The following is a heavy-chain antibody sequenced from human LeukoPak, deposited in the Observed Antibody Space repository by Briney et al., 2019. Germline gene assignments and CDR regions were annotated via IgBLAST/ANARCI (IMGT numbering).Heavy chain of an antibody. Sequence: SQTLSLTCTVSGGSISSGDYYLSWIRQPPGKCLEWIGYIYYSGSTYYNPSLKSRVTISVDTSKNQFSLKLSSVTAADTAVYYCARVVTIFGVVPDYWGQGTLVTVSS. CDR3: ARVVTIFGVVPDY. CDR2: IYYSGST. D-gene: IGHD3-3*01. J-gene: IGHJ4*02. V-gene: IGHV4-30-4*08. CDR1: GGSISSGDYY.